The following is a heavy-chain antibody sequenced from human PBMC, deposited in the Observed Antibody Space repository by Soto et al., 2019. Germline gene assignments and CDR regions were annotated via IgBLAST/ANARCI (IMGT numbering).Heavy chain of an antibody. CDR3: ARDRRDSGSYPYFDY. Sequence: PGGSLRLSCAASGFTFGSYAMHWVRQAPGKGLEWVAVISYDGSNKYYADSVKGRFTISRDNSKNTLYLQMNSLRAEDTAVYYCARDRRDSGSYPYFDYWGQGTLVTVSS. V-gene: IGHV3-30-3*01. J-gene: IGHJ4*02. CDR2: ISYDGSNK. D-gene: IGHD1-26*01. CDR1: GFTFGSYA.